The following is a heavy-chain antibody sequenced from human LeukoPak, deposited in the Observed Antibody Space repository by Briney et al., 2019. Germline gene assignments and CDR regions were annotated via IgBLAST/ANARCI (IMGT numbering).Heavy chain of an antibody. CDR1: GFTFSSYA. J-gene: IGHJ4*02. Sequence: GGSLGLSCAASGFTFSSYAMSWVRQAPGKGLEWVSAISGSGGSTYYADSVKGRFTISRDNSKNTLYLQMNSLRAEDTAVYYCARDLTYCTKDECYRSGLDYWGQGTLVTVSS. D-gene: IGHD2-8*01. CDR2: ISGSGGST. V-gene: IGHV3-23*01. CDR3: ARDLTYCTKDECYRSGLDY.